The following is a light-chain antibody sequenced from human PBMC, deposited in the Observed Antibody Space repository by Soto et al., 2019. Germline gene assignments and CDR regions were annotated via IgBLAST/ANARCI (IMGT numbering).Light chain of an antibody. V-gene: IGKV1-5*03. CDR3: QQYSGYSLT. Sequence: DIQMTQSPSTLSASVGDRVTITCRASQSVSSWLAWYQQKPGKAPKLLIYKASSLESGVPSRFSGSESGTEFTLTISSLQPDDFETYYCQQYSGYSLTFGGGTKVEIK. J-gene: IGKJ4*01. CDR2: KAS. CDR1: QSVSSW.